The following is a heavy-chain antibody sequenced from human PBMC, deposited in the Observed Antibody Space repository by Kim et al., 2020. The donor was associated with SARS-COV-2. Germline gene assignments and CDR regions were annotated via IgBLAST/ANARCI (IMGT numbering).Heavy chain of an antibody. CDR1: GFTFSSYW. CDR3: ARGGEPRNLNWFDP. J-gene: IGHJ5*02. CDR2: INSDGSST. Sequence: GGSLRLSCAASGFTFSSYWMHWVRQAPWKGLVWVSRINSDGSSTSYADSVKGRFTISRDNAKNTLYLQMNSLRAEDTAVYYCARGGEPRNLNWFDPWGQGTLVTVSS. D-gene: IGHD3-10*01. V-gene: IGHV3-74*01.